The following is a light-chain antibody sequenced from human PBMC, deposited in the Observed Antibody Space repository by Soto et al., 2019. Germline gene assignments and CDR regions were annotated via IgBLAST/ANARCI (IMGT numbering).Light chain of an antibody. V-gene: IGLV2-14*01. CDR3: SSYASSSTYV. CDR1: SSDVGGYNY. J-gene: IGLJ1*01. Sequence: QSALTQPASVSGSPGQSITISCTGTSSDVGGYNYVSWYQQHPGKAPKLMIYEVSNRPSGVSNLFSGSKSGNTASLTISGLQAEDEADYSCSSYASSSTYVFATGTQVTVL. CDR2: EVS.